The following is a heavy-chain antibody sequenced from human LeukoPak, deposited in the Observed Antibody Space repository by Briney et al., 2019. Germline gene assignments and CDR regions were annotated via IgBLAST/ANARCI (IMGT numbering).Heavy chain of an antibody. D-gene: IGHD2-21*01. CDR1: GFTFSSYA. J-gene: IGHJ4*01. V-gene: IGHV3-23*01. Sequence: PGGSLRLSCAASGFTFSSYAMAWVRQAPGKGLEWVSTISGSSTTTYYADSVKGRFTISRDNAKNSLHLQMNSLRAEDTAVYYCARDLPFCGGDCLTFDYWGHGTLVTVSS. CDR2: ISGSSTTT. CDR3: ARDLPFCGGDCLTFDY.